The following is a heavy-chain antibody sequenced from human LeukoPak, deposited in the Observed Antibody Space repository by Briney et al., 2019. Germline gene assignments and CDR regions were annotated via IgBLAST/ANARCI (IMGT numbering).Heavy chain of an antibody. V-gene: IGHV3-23*01. Sequence: GGSLRLSCAASGFTFSSYAMSWVRQAPGKGLEWVSAISGSGGSTYYADSVKGRFTIYRDNSKNTLYLQMKSLRAEDTAVYYCAKDGYCSSTSCPTGYFFDYWGQGTLVTVSS. D-gene: IGHD2-2*01. CDR3: AKDGYCSSTSCPTGYFFDY. CDR2: ISGSGGST. CDR1: GFTFSSYA. J-gene: IGHJ4*02.